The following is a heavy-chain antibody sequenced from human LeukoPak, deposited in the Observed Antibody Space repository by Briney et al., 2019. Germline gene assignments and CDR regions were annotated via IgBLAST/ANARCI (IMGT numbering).Heavy chain of an antibody. CDR3: ARGPLDSADYSFDY. CDR2: IYYSGSGST. CDR1: GGSVSSYY. Sequence: SETLSLTCTVSGGSVSSYYWSWIRQPPGKGLEWIGYIYYSGSGSTNYNPSLKSRVTISVDTSKNQFSLKVTSVTAADTAVYYCARGPLDSADYSFDYWGQGALVTASS. D-gene: IGHD3-22*01. J-gene: IGHJ4*02. V-gene: IGHV4-59*02.